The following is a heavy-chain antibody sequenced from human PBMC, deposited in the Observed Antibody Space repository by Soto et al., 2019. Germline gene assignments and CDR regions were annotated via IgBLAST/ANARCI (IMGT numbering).Heavy chain of an antibody. J-gene: IGHJ5*02. CDR3: ATGYCSGGSCHFDP. CDR1: GYTLTELS. V-gene: IGHV1-24*01. CDR2: FDPEDGET. D-gene: IGHD2-15*01. Sequence: ASVKVSCKVSGYTLTELSMHWVRQAPGKGLEWMGGFDPEDGETIYAQKFQGRVTMTEDTSTDTAYMELSSLRSEDTAVYYCATGYCSGGSCHFDPWGQGTLVTVSS.